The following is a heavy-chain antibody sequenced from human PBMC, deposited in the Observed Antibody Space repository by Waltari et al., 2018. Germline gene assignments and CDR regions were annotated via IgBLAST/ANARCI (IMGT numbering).Heavy chain of an antibody. CDR2: IYYSGST. CDR3: ARQGRHQNRIAAAGRGYYYYYMDV. Sequence: QVQLQESGPGLVKPSETLSLTCTVSGGSISSYYWSWIRQPPGKGLEWIGYIYYSGSTNYNPSLKSRVTISVDTSKNQFSLKLSSVTAADTAVYYCARQGRHQNRIAAAGRGYYYYYMDVWGKGTTVTVSS. CDR1: GGSISSYY. J-gene: IGHJ6*03. V-gene: IGHV4-59*01. D-gene: IGHD6-13*01.